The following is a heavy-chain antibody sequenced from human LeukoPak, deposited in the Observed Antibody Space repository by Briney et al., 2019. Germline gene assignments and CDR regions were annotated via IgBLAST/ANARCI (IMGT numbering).Heavy chain of an antibody. V-gene: IGHV1-3*03. CDR3: ARDNSVGDTAWWFDP. CDR2: INTVNGNT. J-gene: IGHJ5*02. CDR1: GYTFTSYA. D-gene: IGHD1-26*01. Sequence: ASVKVSCKASGYTFTSYAIHWVRQAPGQRLEWMGWINTVNGNTEYSQDFQGRVTITRDTPAITAYMELSSLRSGDTAVYYCARDNSVGDTAWWFDPWGQGTLVTVSS.